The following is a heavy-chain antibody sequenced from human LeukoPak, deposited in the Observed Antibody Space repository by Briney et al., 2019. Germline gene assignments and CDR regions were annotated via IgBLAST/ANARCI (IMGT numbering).Heavy chain of an antibody. CDR3: ARDLSSSWLLLDY. V-gene: IGHV3-7*01. CDR1: GFTFSSYW. D-gene: IGHD6-13*01. CDR2: IKQDGSEK. Sequence: GGSLRLSCAASGFTFSSYWVSWVRQAPGKGLEWVANIKQDGSEKYYVDSVKGRFTISRDNAKNSLYLQMNSLRAEDTTVYYCARDLSSSWLLLDYWGQGTLVTVSS. J-gene: IGHJ4*02.